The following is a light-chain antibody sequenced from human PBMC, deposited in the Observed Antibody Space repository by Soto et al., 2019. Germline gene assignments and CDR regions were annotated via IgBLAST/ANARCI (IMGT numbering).Light chain of an antibody. J-gene: IGKJ4*01. CDR3: QQYNDWPPLT. V-gene: IGKV3-15*01. CDR2: GTS. CDR1: QSLSSN. Sequence: PGERVTLSCRASQSLSSNLAWYQQKPGQAPRLLIYGTSTRATGVPARFSGSGSGTEFTLTISNLQSEDFAVYYCQQYNDWPPLTFGGGTKVDIK.